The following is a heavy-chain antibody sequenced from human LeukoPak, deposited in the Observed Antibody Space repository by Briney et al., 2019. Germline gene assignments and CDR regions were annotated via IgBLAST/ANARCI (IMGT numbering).Heavy chain of an antibody. CDR3: ARDGTTYYDFWSGNLDY. Sequence: ASVKVSCKASGYTFTSYYMHWVRQAPGQGLEWMGIINPSGGTTSYAQRFQGRVTMTRDTSTSTVHMELSSLRSEDTAVYYCARDGTTYYDFWSGNLDYWGQGTLVTVSS. V-gene: IGHV1-46*01. J-gene: IGHJ4*02. CDR1: GYTFTSYY. D-gene: IGHD3-3*01. CDR2: INPSGGTT.